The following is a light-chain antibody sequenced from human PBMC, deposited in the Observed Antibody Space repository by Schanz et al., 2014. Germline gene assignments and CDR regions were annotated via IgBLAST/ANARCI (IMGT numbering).Light chain of an antibody. CDR1: SSDVGGYNY. J-gene: IGLJ3*02. Sequence: QSALTQPASVSGSPGRSITISCTGTSSDVGGYNYVSWYQQHPGKAPKLMIYDVSKRPSGVPDRFSGSKSGNTASLTISGLQAEDEADYYCSSYTSSTLGVFGGGTKLTVL. V-gene: IGLV2-14*01. CDR3: SSYTSSTLGV. CDR2: DVS.